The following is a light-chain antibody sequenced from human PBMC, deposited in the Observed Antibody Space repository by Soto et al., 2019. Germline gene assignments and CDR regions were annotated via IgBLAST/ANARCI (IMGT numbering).Light chain of an antibody. CDR1: QSVLYSSNNKNY. CDR3: QQYYSTPLP. V-gene: IGKV4-1*01. J-gene: IGKJ4*01. CDR2: WAS. Sequence: DIVMTQSPDSLAVSLGERAAINCRSSQSVLYSSNNKNYLAWYQQKPGQPPKLLIYWASTRESGVPDRFSGSGSGTDFTLTISSLQAEDVAVYYFQQYYSTPLPFGGATKVEIK.